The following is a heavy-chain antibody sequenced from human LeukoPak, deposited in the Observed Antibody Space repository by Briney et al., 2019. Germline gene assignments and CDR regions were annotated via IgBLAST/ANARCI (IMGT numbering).Heavy chain of an antibody. CDR3: AELGITMIGGV. Sequence: GGSLRLSCAGSGFTLSSNWMHWVRQAPGKGLEWVSYISSSGSTIYYADSVKGRFTISRDNAKNSLYLQMNSLRAEDTAVYYCAELGITMIGGVWGKGTTVTISS. D-gene: IGHD3-10*02. J-gene: IGHJ6*04. V-gene: IGHV3-48*03. CDR1: GFTLSSNW. CDR2: ISSSGSTI.